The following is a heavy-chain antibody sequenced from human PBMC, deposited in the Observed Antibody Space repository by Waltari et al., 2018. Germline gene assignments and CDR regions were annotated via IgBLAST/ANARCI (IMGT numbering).Heavy chain of an antibody. D-gene: IGHD3-22*01. V-gene: IGHV3-74*01. J-gene: IGHJ4*02. CDR2: VNGDGSST. Sequence: EVQLLESGGGLVQPGGSLRLSCAASAFTFSDFWMHWVRQAPGEGLVWLSLVNGDGSSTTYADSVKGRFTVSRDNARKTMFLQMTSLRAEDTAVYYCARDEDNYYDSSGYIKHWGQGALVTVSS. CDR1: AFTFSDFW. CDR3: ARDEDNYYDSSGYIKH.